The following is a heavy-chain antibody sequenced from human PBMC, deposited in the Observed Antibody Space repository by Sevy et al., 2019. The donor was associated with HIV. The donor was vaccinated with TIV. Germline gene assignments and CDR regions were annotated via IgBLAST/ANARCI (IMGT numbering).Heavy chain of an antibody. J-gene: IGHJ4*02. Sequence: GGSLRLSCVASGFTFSNYAMSWVRQAPGKGLEWVSGISDTAYNTYYADPVRGRFTIVRDNSKNSLYLQMNRLRAEDTAVYYCTKDEAYTVATSYYFDYWGQGTLVTVSS. D-gene: IGHD5-12*01. CDR1: GFTFSNYA. V-gene: IGHV3-23*01. CDR3: TKDEAYTVATSYYFDY. CDR2: ISDTAYNT.